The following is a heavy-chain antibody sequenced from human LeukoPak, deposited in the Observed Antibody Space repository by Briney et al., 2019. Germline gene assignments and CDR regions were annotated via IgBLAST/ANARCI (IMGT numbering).Heavy chain of an antibody. CDR2: INSDGSGT. J-gene: IGHJ5*02. CDR1: GFTFSNYW. Sequence: GGSLRLSCAASGFTFSNYWMHWVRQAPGKGLVWVSHINSDGSGTTYADSVRGRFTISRDNAKNTLYLQMNSLRAEDTAMYYCARDEKKIQHNWFDPWGQGTLVTVSS. CDR3: ARDEKKIQHNWFDP. V-gene: IGHV3-74*01. D-gene: IGHD1-1*01.